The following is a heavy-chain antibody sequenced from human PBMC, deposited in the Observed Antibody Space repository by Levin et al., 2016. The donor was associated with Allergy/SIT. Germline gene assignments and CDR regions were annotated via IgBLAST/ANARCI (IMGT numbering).Heavy chain of an antibody. V-gene: IGHV3-21*01. D-gene: IGHD3-3*01. CDR3: ARAAYDFWSGYSPYYYYYYMDV. Sequence: GESLKISCAASGFTFSSYSMNWVRQAPGKGLEWVSSISSSSSYIYYADSVKGRFTISRDNAKNSLYLQMNSLRDEDTAVYYCARAAYDFWSGYSPYYYYYYMDVWGKGTTVTVSS. CDR2: ISSSSSYI. J-gene: IGHJ6*03. CDR1: GFTFSSYS.